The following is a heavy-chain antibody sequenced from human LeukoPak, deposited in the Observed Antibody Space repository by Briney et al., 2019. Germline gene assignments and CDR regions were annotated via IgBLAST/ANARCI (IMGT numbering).Heavy chain of an antibody. Sequence: PSGTLSLTCAVSGDSISDKYWWRWVRQFPDKGLEWIGEVYRSGGTSYNPSLKSRVTVSIDYSKNQFSLNLRSVTAADTAVYYCGRHANGDSSAAFDLWGQGTMVLVSS. CDR3: GRHANGDSSAAFDL. V-gene: IGHV4-4*02. J-gene: IGHJ3*01. CDR1: GDSISDKYW. D-gene: IGHD2-8*01. CDR2: VYRSGGT.